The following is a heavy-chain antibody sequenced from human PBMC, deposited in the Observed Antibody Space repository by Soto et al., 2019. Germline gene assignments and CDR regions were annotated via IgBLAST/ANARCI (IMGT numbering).Heavy chain of an antibody. V-gene: IGHV3-21*06. Sequence: VGSLRLSCAASGSIFTSYSMVWVRLAPGKGLEWVASISSGSDSIFYADSVKGRFTVSRDNARNSLFLQMNNLRAEDTAVYFCARDRSADRFVQYFQHWGQGTQVTVSS. CDR3: ARDRSADRFVQYFQH. CDR1: GSIFTSYS. D-gene: IGHD6-19*01. J-gene: IGHJ1*01. CDR2: ISSGSDSI.